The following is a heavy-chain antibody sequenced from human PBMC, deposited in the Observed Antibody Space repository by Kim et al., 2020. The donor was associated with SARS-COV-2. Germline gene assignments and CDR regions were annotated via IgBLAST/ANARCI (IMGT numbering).Heavy chain of an antibody. CDR1: GFTFSDYW. J-gene: IGHJ4*02. CDR2: ITGNGINT. Sequence: GGSLRLSCKASGFTFSDYWMSWIRQAPGRGLEWISYITGNGINTFQAESVKGRFTISRNNFKNMLYLQMDSLRVDDTAIYYCARDRDIWGSFRLASWGQGTLVAVSP. CDR3: ARDRDIWGSFRLAS. D-gene: IGHD3-16*02. V-gene: IGHV3-11*01.